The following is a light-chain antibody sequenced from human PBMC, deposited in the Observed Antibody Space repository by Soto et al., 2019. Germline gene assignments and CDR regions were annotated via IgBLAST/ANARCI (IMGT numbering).Light chain of an antibody. J-gene: IGKJ4*01. V-gene: IGKV3-20*01. Sequence: EIVLTQSPGTLSLSPGERATLSCRASQIVSSTCVTWYQQKPGQAPSRLIYGASIRATGIPDRFSGSGSGTDFTLTISSLQPEDFAVYYCQYYGNSPRVTFGGGTKVEIK. CDR2: GAS. CDR1: QIVSSTC. CDR3: QYYGNSPRVT.